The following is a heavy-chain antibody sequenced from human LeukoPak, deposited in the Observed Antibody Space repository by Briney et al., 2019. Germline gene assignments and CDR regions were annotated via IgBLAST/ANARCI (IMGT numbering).Heavy chain of an antibody. Sequence: PGGSLRLSCAASGFTFSANWMTWVRQGPGKGLEWVASINQDGSEEYYVDSMKGRFTISRDNAKNSLYLQMNSLRAEDTAVYYCARIAGGSYSGFDYWGQGTLVTVSS. CDR1: GFTFSANW. CDR3: ARIAGGSYSGFDY. V-gene: IGHV3-7*05. J-gene: IGHJ4*02. CDR2: INQDGSEE. D-gene: IGHD1-26*01.